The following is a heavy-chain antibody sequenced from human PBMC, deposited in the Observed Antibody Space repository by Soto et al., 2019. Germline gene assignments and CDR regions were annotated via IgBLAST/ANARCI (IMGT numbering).Heavy chain of an antibody. Sequence: ASVKVSFKAAGYTFTGYYIHWVRQAPGQGLEWMGWINPNSGGTNYAQKFQGRVTMTRDTSISTAYMELSRLRSDDTAVYYCARDSSSWYWHYWGQGTLVTVSS. V-gene: IGHV1-2*02. J-gene: IGHJ4*02. CDR2: INPNSGGT. D-gene: IGHD6-13*01. CDR3: ARDSSSWYWHY. CDR1: GYTFTGYY.